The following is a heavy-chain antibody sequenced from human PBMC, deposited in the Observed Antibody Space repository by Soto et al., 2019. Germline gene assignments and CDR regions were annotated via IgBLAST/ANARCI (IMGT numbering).Heavy chain of an antibody. CDR3: ARRDPNGVSWFDP. Sequence: SETLSLTCTLSADSIRHYNWNWIRQPPGKGLEWIGCIFDSGSTNYNPSLKGRVTISADTSKSQFSLKLTSVTATDTAIYYCARRDPNGVSWFDPWGQGTLVTVSS. D-gene: IGHD3-10*01. J-gene: IGHJ5*02. CDR2: IFDSGST. V-gene: IGHV4-59*08. CDR1: ADSIRHYN.